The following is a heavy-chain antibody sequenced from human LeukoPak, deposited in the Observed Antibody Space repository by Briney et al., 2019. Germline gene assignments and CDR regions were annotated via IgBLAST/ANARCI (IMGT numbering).Heavy chain of an antibody. Sequence: SETLSLTCTVSGGSISSYYWSWIRQPAGKGLEWIGRIYTSGSTNYNPSLKSRVTMSVDTSKNQFSLKLSSVTAADTAVYYCARDRYYYGSGSYSYFDYWGQGTLVTVSS. CDR1: GGSISSYY. J-gene: IGHJ4*02. V-gene: IGHV4-4*07. CDR3: ARDRYYYGSGSYSYFDY. CDR2: IYTSGST. D-gene: IGHD3-10*01.